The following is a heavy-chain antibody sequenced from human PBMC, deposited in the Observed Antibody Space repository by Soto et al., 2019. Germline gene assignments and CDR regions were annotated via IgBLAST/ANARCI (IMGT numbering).Heavy chain of an antibody. CDR2: IYYSGST. Sequence: SETLSLTCSVSGGSTSSYYWSWIRQPPGKGLEWIGYIYYSGSTDYSPPLKSRVTMSIDTSQNQVSLKLTSVTTADTAVYYCAATPRYWGKGTLVTVSS. CDR1: GGSTSSYY. J-gene: IGHJ4*02. V-gene: IGHV4-59*01. D-gene: IGHD2-15*01. CDR3: AATPRY.